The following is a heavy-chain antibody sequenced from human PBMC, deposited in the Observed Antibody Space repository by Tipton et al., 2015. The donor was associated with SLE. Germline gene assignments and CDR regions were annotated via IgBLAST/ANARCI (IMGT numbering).Heavy chain of an antibody. CDR1: GVSFGTTAYY. Sequence: TLSLTCTVSGVSFGTTAYYWGWIRQPPGKGLELIGSVSYTGTIYYNPSLKSRVTISLDTSKNQFSLSLRSVTAADTAVYYCATPGLYCISISCFLDYWGQGTLVTVSS. V-gene: IGHV4-39*01. CDR3: ATPGLYCISISCFLDY. CDR2: VSYTGTI. D-gene: IGHD2-2*01. J-gene: IGHJ4*02.